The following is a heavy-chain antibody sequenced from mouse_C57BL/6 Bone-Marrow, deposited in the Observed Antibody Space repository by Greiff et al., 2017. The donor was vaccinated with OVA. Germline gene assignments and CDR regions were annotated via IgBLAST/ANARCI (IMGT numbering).Heavy chain of an antibody. CDR2: IYPGGGYT. J-gene: IGHJ4*01. CDR1: GYTFTNYW. D-gene: IGHD2-3*01. V-gene: IGHV1-63*01. Sequence: QVQLKESGAELVRPGTSVKMSCKASGYTFTNYWIGWAKQRPGHGLEWIGDIYPGGGYTNYNEKFKGKATLTADNSSSTAYMQFSSLTSEDSAIYYCARSRWFLYAMDYWGQGTSVTVSS. CDR3: ARSRWFLYAMDY.